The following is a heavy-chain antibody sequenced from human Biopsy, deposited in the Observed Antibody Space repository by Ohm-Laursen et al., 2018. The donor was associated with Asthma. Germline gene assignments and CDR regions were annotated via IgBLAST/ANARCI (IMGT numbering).Heavy chain of an antibody. CDR3: ARGPNYHGSGRAPIGMDA. J-gene: IGHJ6*02. CDR2: IYYTGSD. Sequence: TLSLTCTVSGGSVSTGSYYWSWIRQPPGKGLEWLGYIYYTGSDNYNPSLKSRVTISVDTSKNQFSLRLNSVTAADTAVYYCARGPNYHGSGRAPIGMDAWGQGTTVTVSS. D-gene: IGHD3-10*01. CDR1: GGSVSTGSYY. V-gene: IGHV4-61*01.